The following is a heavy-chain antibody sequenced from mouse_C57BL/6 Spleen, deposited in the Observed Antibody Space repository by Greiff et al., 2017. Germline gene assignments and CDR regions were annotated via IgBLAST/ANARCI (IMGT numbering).Heavy chain of an antibody. V-gene: IGHV1-82*01. CDR1: GYAFSSSW. D-gene: IGHD1-1*01. CDR2: IYPGDGDT. CDR3: ARSDYYGSSPFAY. Sequence: QLQLQQSGPELVKPGASVKISCKASGYAFSSSWMNWVKQRPGKGLEGIGRIYPGDGDTNYNGKFKGKATLTADKSSSTAYMQLSSLTSEDSAVYFCARSDYYGSSPFAYWGQGTLVTVSA. J-gene: IGHJ3*01.